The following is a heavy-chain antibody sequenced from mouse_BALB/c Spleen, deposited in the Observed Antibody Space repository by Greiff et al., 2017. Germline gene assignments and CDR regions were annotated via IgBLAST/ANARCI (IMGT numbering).Heavy chain of an antibody. V-gene: IGHV1-14*01. CDR1: GYTFTSYV. CDR3: ARYWDYYAMDY. J-gene: IGHJ4*01. CDR2: INPYNDGT. Sequence: EVQLHQSGPELVKPGASVKMSCKASGYTFTSYVMHWVKQKPGQGLEWIGYINPYNDGTKYNEKFKGKATLTSDKSSSTAYMELSSLTSEDSAVYYCARYWDYYAMDYWGQGTSVTVSS.